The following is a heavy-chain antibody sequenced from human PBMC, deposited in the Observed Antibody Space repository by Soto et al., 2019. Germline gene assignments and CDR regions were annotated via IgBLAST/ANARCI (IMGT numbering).Heavy chain of an antibody. J-gene: IGHJ4*02. CDR2: ISGGSDII. Sequence: GGSLRLSCAVSGLTFSSYSFNWVRQTPGKGLEWISHISGGSDIIYYADSVKGRFTISRDNAKNALFLQMNSLRDDDTALYYCARGGGSYRNWGQGTLVTVSS. CDR3: ARGGGSYRN. D-gene: IGHD1-26*01. CDR1: GLTFSSYS. V-gene: IGHV3-48*02.